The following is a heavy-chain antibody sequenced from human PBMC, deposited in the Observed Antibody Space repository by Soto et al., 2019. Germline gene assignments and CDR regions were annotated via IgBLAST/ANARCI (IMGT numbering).Heavy chain of an antibody. CDR1: GFTFSSYG. D-gene: IGHD1-26*01. V-gene: IGHV3-30*03. CDR3: ALRGYSGSYLLDY. CDR2: ISYDGSNK. J-gene: IGHJ4*02. Sequence: ESGGGVVQPGRSLRLSCAASGFTFSSYGMHWVRQAPGKGLEWVAVISYDGSNKYYADSVKGRFTISRDNSKNTLYLQMNSLRAEDTAVYYCALRGYSGSYLLDYWGQGTLVTVSS.